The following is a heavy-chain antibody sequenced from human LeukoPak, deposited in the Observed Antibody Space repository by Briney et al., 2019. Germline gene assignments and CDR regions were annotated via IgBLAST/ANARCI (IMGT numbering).Heavy chain of an antibody. D-gene: IGHD3-10*01. CDR3: TTGAMVRGVIADY. Sequence: GGSLRLSCTASGFTFGDYAMSWVRQAPGKGLEWVGFIRSKAYGGTTEYAASAKGRFTISRDDSKSTAYLQMNSLKTEDTAVYYCTTGAMVRGVIADYWGQGTLVTVSS. J-gene: IGHJ4*02. V-gene: IGHV3-49*04. CDR1: GFTFGDYA. CDR2: IRSKAYGGTT.